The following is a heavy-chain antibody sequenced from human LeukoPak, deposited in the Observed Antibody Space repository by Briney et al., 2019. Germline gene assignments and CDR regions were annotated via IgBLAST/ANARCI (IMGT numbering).Heavy chain of an antibody. CDR2: INHSGST. J-gene: IGHJ5*02. V-gene: IGHV4-34*01. CDR1: GGSFSGYY. Sequence: SETLSLTCAVYGGSFSGYYWSWIRQPPGKGLEWIGEINHSGSTNYNPSLKSRVTISVDTPKNQFSLKLSSVTAADTAVYYCARGAHRGYRPINGYNWFDPWGQGTLVTVSS. D-gene: IGHD3-16*02. CDR3: ARGAHRGYRPINGYNWFDP.